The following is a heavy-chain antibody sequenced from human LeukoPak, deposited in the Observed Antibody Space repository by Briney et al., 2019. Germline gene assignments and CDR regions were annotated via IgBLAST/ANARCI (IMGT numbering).Heavy chain of an antibody. CDR2: ISGSGGST. Sequence: GGSLRLSCAASGFTFSSYGMSWVRQAPGKGLEWVSAISGSGGSTYYADSVKGRFTISRDNSKNTLYLQINSLRAEDTAVYYCAKYRLGVWGSYRYMVDPWGQGTLVTVSS. CDR1: GFTFSSYG. D-gene: IGHD3-16*02. V-gene: IGHV3-23*01. CDR3: AKYRLGVWGSYRYMVDP. J-gene: IGHJ5*02.